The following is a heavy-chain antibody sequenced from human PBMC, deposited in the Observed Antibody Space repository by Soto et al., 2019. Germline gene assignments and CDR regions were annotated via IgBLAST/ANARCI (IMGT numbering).Heavy chain of an antibody. Sequence: QGQLQESGPGLVKPSETLSLTCTVAGGSVSSGSYYWSWIRQPPGKGLEWIGYIYYSGRTNYNPPLKAGVPTPVATSKNRFSLKLTSVTPANPPVYYGARRSDAWYQASSYYGMAVWGPGTTVTVSS. D-gene: IGHD2-2*01. CDR2: IYYSGRT. J-gene: IGHJ6*02. CDR3: ARRSDAWYQASSYYGMAV. V-gene: IGHV4-61*03. CDR1: GGSVSSGSYY.